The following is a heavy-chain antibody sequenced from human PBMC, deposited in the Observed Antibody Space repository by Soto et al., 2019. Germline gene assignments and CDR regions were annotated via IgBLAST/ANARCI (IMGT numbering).Heavy chain of an antibody. V-gene: IGHV3-30*03. Sequence: QVQLVESGGGVVQPGRSLRLSCAASGFTFSSYGMHWVRQAPGKGLEWVAVISYDGSNKYYADSVKGRFAISRDNSKNTLYLRMIVLRAEDTGVYYGASWFGACGYWGQGTLVTVSS. CDR3: ASWFGACGY. J-gene: IGHJ4*02. CDR1: GFTFSSYG. CDR2: ISYDGSNK. D-gene: IGHD3-10*01.